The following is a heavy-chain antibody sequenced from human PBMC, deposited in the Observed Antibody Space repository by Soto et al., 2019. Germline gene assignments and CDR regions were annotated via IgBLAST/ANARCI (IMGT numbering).Heavy chain of an antibody. Sequence: TVDVSCEAAGGTFSSYPISLVRQAPGQGLEWMGGIIPIFGTANYAQKFQGRVTITADESTSTAYMELSSLRSEDTDVYYCASLDSSRFYSIDYWG. D-gene: IGHD3-22*01. CDR1: GGTFSSYP. CDR3: ASLDSSRFYSIDY. J-gene: IGHJ4*01. CDR2: IIPIFGTA. V-gene: IGHV1-69*13.